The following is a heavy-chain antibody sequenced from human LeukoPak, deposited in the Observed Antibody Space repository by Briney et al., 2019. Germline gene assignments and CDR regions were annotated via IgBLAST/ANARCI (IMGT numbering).Heavy chain of an antibody. V-gene: IGHV3-7*04. Sequence: GGSLRLSCAASGFTFSSYAMSWVRQAPGKGLEWVANIKQHGSEKYYVDSVKGRFTISRDNAKNSLFLQMNSLRAEDTAVYYCARIFWGMGYYFDYWGQGTLVTVSS. CDR2: IKQHGSEK. J-gene: IGHJ4*02. CDR3: ARIFWGMGYYFDY. D-gene: IGHD2-21*01. CDR1: GFTFSSYA.